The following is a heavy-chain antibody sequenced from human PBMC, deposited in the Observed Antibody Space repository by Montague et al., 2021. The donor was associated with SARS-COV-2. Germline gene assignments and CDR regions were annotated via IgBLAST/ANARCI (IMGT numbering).Heavy chain of an antibody. Sequence: CAISGDSVSSNSATWNWVRQSPSRGLEWLGRTYYRSKWYNDYAVSVIGRVTINPDTSKNQFSLRLNSVTPEDTAIYYCTSGREGNYNVMDVWGQGTTVTVSS. J-gene: IGHJ6*02. CDR3: TSGREGNYNVMDV. CDR2: TYYRSKWYN. D-gene: IGHD1-1*01. CDR1: GDSVSSNSAT. V-gene: IGHV6-1*01.